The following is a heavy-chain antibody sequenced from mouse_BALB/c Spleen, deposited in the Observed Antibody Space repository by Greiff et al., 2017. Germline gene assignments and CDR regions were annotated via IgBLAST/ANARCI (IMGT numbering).Heavy chain of an antibody. Sequence: VKVVESGAELVKPGASVKLSCKASGYTFTSYYMYWVKQRPGQGLEWIGEINPSNGGTNFNEKFKSKATLTVDKSSSTAYMQLSSLTSEDSAVYYCTRCYYDYAWFAYWGQGTLVTVSA. J-gene: IGHJ3*01. V-gene: IGHV1S81*02. CDR2: INPSNGGT. D-gene: IGHD2-4*01. CDR3: TRCYYDYAWFAY. CDR1: GYTFTSYY.